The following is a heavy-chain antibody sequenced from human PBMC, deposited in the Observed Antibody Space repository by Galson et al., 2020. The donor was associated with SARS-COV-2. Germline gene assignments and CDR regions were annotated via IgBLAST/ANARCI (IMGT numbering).Heavy chain of an antibody. J-gene: IGHJ4*02. Sequence: SETLSLTCTVSGGPISSYYWRWIRQPPGKGLEWIGYIYYSGSTNYNPSLKSRVTVSVDTSKNQFSLKLSSVTAADTAVYYCARWFDYWGEGTVVTVSS. CDR1: GGPISSYY. CDR3: ARWFDY. CDR2: IYYSGST. V-gene: IGHV4-59*13.